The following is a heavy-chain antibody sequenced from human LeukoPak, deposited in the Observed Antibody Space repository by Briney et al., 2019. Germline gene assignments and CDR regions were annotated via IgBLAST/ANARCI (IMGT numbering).Heavy chain of an antibody. CDR2: VYYSGST. J-gene: IGHJ4*02. Sequence: SETLSLTCTISGGSITSYYWSWVRQPPGKGLEWIGYVYYSGSTSYNPSLKSRVTISLDTSKKQFSLNLSSVTAADTAVYYCAAHDTSGYYSGYWGQGTLVTVSS. CDR1: GGSITSYY. CDR3: AAHDTSGYYSGY. D-gene: IGHD3-22*01. V-gene: IGHV4-59*08.